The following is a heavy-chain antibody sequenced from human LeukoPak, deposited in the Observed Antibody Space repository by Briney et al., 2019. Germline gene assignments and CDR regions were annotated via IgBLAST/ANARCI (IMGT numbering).Heavy chain of an antibody. D-gene: IGHD3-9*01. J-gene: IGHJ4*02. V-gene: IGHV3-74*01. CDR2: INNDGSDT. Sequence: GGSLRLSCEASGFTFINYWMHWVRQAPGKGLVWVSRINNDGSDTTYADAVKGRFTFSRDNAKNTLYLQMDSLRAEDTAVYYCARGYFGPEFWGQGTLVTVSS. CDR3: ARGYFGPEF. CDR1: GFTFINYW.